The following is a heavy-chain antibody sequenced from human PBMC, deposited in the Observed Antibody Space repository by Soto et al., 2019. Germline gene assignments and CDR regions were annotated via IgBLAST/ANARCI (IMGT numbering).Heavy chain of an antibody. V-gene: IGHV3-74*01. CDR3: ARVGVSTMIVVVDAFDI. Sequence: GGSPRLSCAASGFTFSSYWMHWVRQAPGKGLVWVSRINSDGSSTSYADSVKGRFTISRDNAKNTLYLQMNSLRAEDTAVYYCARVGVSTMIVVVDAFDIWGQGTMVTVSS. CDR1: GFTFSSYW. CDR2: INSDGSST. D-gene: IGHD3-22*01. J-gene: IGHJ3*02.